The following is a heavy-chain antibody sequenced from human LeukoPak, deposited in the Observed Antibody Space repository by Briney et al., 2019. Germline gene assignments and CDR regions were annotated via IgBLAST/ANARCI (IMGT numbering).Heavy chain of an antibody. J-gene: IGHJ6*03. Sequence: SETLSLTCAVSGGSISSYYWSWIRQPAGKGLEWIGRIYASGSTNYNTYFKRRGTTSVKTSKKQFFLKLMSVTAAEEAVYYCSRAISSKLGALYYYYYMDVWGRGTTVTISS. CDR1: GGSISSYY. CDR3: SRAISSKLGALYYYYYMDV. D-gene: IGHD1-26*01. CDR2: IYASGST. V-gene: IGHV4-4*07.